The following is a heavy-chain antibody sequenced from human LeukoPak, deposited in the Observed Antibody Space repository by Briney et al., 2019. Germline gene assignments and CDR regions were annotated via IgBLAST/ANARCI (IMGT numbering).Heavy chain of an antibody. D-gene: IGHD3-16*01. CDR2: INPNSGGT. CDR1: GYTFTGYY. J-gene: IGHJ6*03. V-gene: IGHV1-2*02. CDR3: ARDPGLIYYYYYMDV. Sequence: ASVKVSCKASGYTFTGYYMHWVRRAPGQGLEWMGWINPNSGGTNYAQKFQGRVTMTRDTSISTAYMELSRLRSDDTAVYYCARDPGLIYYYYYMDVWGKGTTVTVSS.